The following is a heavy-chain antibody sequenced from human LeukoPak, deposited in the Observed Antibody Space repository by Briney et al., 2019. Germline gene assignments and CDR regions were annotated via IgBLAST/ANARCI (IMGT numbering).Heavy chain of an antibody. D-gene: IGHD3-22*01. V-gene: IGHV1-69*05. CDR2: IIPIFGTA. CDR1: GGTFSNYA. CDR3: AREGDYYDSSGYYYNY. Sequence: SVKVSCKASGGTFSNYAINWVRQAPGQGLEWMGGIIPIFGTANYAQKVQGRVTMTTDTSTGTAYMELRSLRSDDTAVYYCAREGDYYDSSGYYYNYWGQGTLVTVSS. J-gene: IGHJ4*02.